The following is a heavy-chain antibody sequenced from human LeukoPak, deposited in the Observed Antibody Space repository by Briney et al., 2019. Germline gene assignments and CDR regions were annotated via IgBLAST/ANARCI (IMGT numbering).Heavy chain of an antibody. CDR3: AKETVVVPADDWFGP. Sequence: PETRSHTCSVAVGCINEDKSSCIRQTPGKELKWIGYIHYSGRTSYNPSLKSRVTISVDTSKNQFSLRLASVTAADTAVYYCAKETVVVPADDWFGPWGQGTLVTVSS. J-gene: IGHJ5*02. D-gene: IGHD2-21*01. CDR2: IHYSGRT. V-gene: IGHV4-59*01. CDR1: VGCINEDK.